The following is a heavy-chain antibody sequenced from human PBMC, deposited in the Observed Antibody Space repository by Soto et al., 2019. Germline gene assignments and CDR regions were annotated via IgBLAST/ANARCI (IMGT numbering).Heavy chain of an antibody. V-gene: IGHV3-21*01. J-gene: IGHJ4*02. CDR3: ARNIAGDGRITILGGADY. CDR2: ISSSSSYI. Sequence: GGSLRLSCAASGFTFSSYSMNWVRQAPGKGLEWVPSISSSSSYIYYADSVKGRFTISRDNAKNSLYLQMNSLRAEDTAVYFCARNIAGDGRITILGGADYWGQGTLVTVSS. D-gene: IGHD3-3*01. CDR1: GFTFSSYS.